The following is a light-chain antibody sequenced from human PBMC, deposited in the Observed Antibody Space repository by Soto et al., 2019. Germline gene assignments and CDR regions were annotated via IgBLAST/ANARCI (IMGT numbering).Light chain of an antibody. Sequence: DIQWTQSPSSLSASVGDRVTITCRVSQGFSSYLNWYRQKPGKVPKLLIYSASNLQSGVPSRFSGSGSGTDCTLTISRLDNEDFAVYFCQQYGSSTRTFGQGTKVDIK. CDR3: QQYGSSTRT. CDR1: QGFSSY. V-gene: IGKV1-27*01. J-gene: IGKJ1*01. CDR2: SAS.